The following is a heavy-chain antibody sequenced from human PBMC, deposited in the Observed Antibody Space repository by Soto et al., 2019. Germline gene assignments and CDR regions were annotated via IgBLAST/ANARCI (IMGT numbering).Heavy chain of an antibody. J-gene: IGHJ4*02. CDR3: XXXXXPVDY. Sequence: QVQLVQSGAEVKKPGASVKVSCKASGYTFTSYGISWVRQAPGQGLEWMGWISAYNGNTNYAQKLQGRVTMTTDTSTSTAYMXLXSLRSDDTAVXXXXXXXXPVDYWGQGTLVTVSS. V-gene: IGHV1-18*01. CDR1: GYTFTSYG. CDR2: ISAYNGNT.